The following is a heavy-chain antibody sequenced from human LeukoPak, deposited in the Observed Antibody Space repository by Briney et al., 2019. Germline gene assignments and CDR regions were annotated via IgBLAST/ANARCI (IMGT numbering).Heavy chain of an antibody. CDR1: GFTFSNYW. Sequence: GGSLRLSCEASGFTFSNYWMHWVRQAPGKGLMWVSQISTDGSQTFYADSVKGRFTISRDNAKNTLFLQIDSLRPEDTAVYYCVRSLRSADFWGQGTLVTVSS. V-gene: IGHV3-74*01. J-gene: IGHJ4*02. CDR2: ISTDGSQT. CDR3: VRSLRSADF.